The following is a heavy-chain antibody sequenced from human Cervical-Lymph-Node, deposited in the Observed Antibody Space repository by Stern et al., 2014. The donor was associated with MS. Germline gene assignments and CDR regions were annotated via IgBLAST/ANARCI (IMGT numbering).Heavy chain of an antibody. CDR1: GFTFNKYG. D-gene: IGHD3-10*01. J-gene: IGHJ4*02. Sequence: VQLVESGGGVVQPGTSLRLSCAASGFTFNKYGMHWVRQAPGKGLEWVAVIWYDGSNEDYADSVNGRFTISRDTSKNTLYLQMNSLRAEDTAVYYCTRGDVQKYGDFWGQGTLVTVSS. V-gene: IGHV3-33*01. CDR2: IWYDGSNE. CDR3: TRGDVQKYGDF.